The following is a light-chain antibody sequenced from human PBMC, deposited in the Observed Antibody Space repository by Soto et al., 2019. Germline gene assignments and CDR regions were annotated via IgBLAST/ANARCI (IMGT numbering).Light chain of an antibody. V-gene: IGLV2-14*01. CDR1: SCDIGSYNL. Sequence: QCDLTDPASVSGSPGQSITISCTGTSCDIGSYNLVSWYQQHAGEAPKLIFYEVTNRPSGVSNRFSGSKSGNTASLTISGLQAEDEADYYCAAWDGSLNARYVFGTGTKVTVL. CDR2: EVT. CDR3: AAWDGSLNARYV. J-gene: IGLJ1*01.